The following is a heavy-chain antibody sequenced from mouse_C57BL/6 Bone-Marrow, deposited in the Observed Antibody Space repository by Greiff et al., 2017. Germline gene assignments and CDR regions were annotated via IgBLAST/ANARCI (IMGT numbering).Heavy chain of an antibody. CDR1: GFSLSTSGMG. CDR3: ARSLLRSSWFAY. Sequence: QVTLKESGPGILQSSQTLSLTCSFSGFSLSTSGMGVSWIRQPSGKGLEWLAHIYWDDDKRYNPSLKSRLTISKDTSRNQVFLKIPSVDTADTATYYCARSLLRSSWFAYWGQGTLVTVSA. J-gene: IGHJ3*01. D-gene: IGHD1-2*01. CDR2: IYWDDDK. V-gene: IGHV8-12*01.